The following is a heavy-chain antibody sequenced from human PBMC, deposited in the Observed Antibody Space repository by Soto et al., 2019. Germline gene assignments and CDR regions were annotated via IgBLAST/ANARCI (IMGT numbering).Heavy chain of an antibody. D-gene: IGHD3-22*01. CDR2: TRNKANSYTT. J-gene: IGHJ3*02. CDR3: SRSSSSCYSDKDAFDI. Sequence: EVQLVESGGGLVQPGGSLRLSCAASGFTFSDHYMDWVRQAPGKGLEWVGRTRNKANSYTTEYAASVNGRFTISRDDLQNSLYLQMNSRRTEDTAVYYCSRSSSSCYSDKDAFDIWGQWTMVTVSS. V-gene: IGHV3-72*01. CDR1: GFTFSDHY.